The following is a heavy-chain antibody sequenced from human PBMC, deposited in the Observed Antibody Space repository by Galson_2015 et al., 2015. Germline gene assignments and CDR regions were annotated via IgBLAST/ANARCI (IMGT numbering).Heavy chain of an antibody. CDR1: GFTFRSYS. J-gene: IGHJ3*02. CDR3: ARDDRIAAAGRVDI. D-gene: IGHD6-13*01. V-gene: IGHV3-21*01. Sequence: SLRLSCAASGFTFRSYSMNWVRQAPGKGLEWVSSISSSSSYIYYADSVKGRFTISRDNAKNSLYLQMNSLRAEDTAVYYCARDDRIAAAGRVDIWGQGTMVTVSS. CDR2: ISSSSSYI.